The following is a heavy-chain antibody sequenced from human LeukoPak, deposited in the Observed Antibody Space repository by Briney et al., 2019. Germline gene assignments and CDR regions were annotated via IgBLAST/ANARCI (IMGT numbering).Heavy chain of an antibody. CDR2: ISYDGSNK. CDR3: AKDRGTMIVVDPPDY. D-gene: IGHD3-22*01. Sequence: PGRSLRLSCAASGFTFSSYGMRWVRQDPGKGLEWVAVISYDGSNKYYADSVKGRFTISRDNSKNTLYLQTNSLRAEDTAVYYCAKDRGTMIVVDPPDYWGQGTLVTVSS. CDR1: GFTFSSYG. J-gene: IGHJ4*02. V-gene: IGHV3-30*18.